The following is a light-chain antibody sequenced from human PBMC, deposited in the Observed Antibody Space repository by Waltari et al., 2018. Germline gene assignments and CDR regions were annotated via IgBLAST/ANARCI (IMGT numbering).Light chain of an antibody. CDR3: AAWDDSLNGLYV. CDR2: SSN. J-gene: IGLJ1*01. Sequence: QSVLTQPPSASGTPGQRLTISCSGSTSNIGSNTVNWYQQLPGTAPKLLIYSSNPGPSGGHDGFSGSKSGTSASLAISGLQSEDEADYYCAAWDDSLNGLYVFGPGTKVTVL. V-gene: IGLV1-44*01. CDR1: TSNIGSNT.